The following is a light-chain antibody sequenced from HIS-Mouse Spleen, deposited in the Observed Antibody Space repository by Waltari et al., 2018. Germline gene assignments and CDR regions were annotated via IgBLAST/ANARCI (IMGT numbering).Light chain of an antibody. J-gene: IGLJ3*02. Sequence: QSALTQPRSVSGSPGQSVTISCTGTSSDVCGYNYFPWYQQHPGKAPKLMIYDVSKRPSGVPDRFSGSKSGNTASLTISGLQAEDEADYYCCSYAGSYTFVFGGGTKLTVL. CDR2: DVS. CDR1: SSDVCGYNY. CDR3: CSYAGSYTFV. V-gene: IGLV2-11*01.